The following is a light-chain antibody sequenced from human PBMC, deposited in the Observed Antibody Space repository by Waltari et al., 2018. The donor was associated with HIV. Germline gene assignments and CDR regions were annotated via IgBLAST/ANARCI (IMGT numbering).Light chain of an antibody. V-gene: IGLV1-40*01. Sequence: QSVLPQPPSVSGAPGQRVTISCTGSSSNIGAGYDVHWYQQLPGTAPKLLIYGNSNRPSVFPARFSGSKSGTSASLAITGLQAEDEADYYGQSYDSSLEVFGTGTKVTVL. J-gene: IGLJ1*01. CDR3: QSYDSSLEV. CDR2: GNS. CDR1: SSNIGAGYD.